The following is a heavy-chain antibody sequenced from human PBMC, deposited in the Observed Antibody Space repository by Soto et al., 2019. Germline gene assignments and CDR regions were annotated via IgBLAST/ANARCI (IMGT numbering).Heavy chain of an antibody. D-gene: IGHD3-9*01. CDR3: ARAHFLTGYYRLFDF. V-gene: IGHV1-18*04. J-gene: IGHJ4*02. CDR2: VSAFNGHT. CDR1: GYTFNSYG. Sequence: QVQLVQSGGEGKKPGASVKVSCKASGYTFNSYGIIWVLQAPGHGLEWMGWVSAFNGHTNFAQRFQGRVSMTTDTSTTTAYMELRGLTSDDTAVYYCARAHFLTGYYRLFDFWGQGALVTFSS.